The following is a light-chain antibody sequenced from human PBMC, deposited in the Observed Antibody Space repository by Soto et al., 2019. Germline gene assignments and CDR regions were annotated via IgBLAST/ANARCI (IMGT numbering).Light chain of an antibody. Sequence: DIQMTQSPSSLSASVGDRVTITCRASQSITNYLNWYQHKPGKAPKLLVYAASSLQSGVPSRFSGSGSGTDFTLTISSLQPEDFATYCCQQSHNMPFTFGPGTKVDIK. CDR1: QSITNY. CDR2: AAS. CDR3: QQSHNMPFT. V-gene: IGKV1-39*01. J-gene: IGKJ3*01.